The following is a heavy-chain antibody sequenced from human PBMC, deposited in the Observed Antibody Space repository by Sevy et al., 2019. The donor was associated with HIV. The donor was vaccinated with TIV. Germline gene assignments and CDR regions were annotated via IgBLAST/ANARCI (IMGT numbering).Heavy chain of an antibody. J-gene: IGHJ5*02. D-gene: IGHD2-8*01. CDR2: IYHLGST. CDR1: GGSVSSDNYY. V-gene: IGHV4-31*11. CDR3: AREAGYCSNGVCYTGWFDP. Sequence: SETLSLTCAVSGGSVSSDNYYWTWIRQHPGKGLEWIGYIYHLGSTSSNPSLKSRVTISVDTAKNQFSLKLRSVTAADTAVYFCAREAGYCSNGVCYTGWFDPWGQGTLVTVSS.